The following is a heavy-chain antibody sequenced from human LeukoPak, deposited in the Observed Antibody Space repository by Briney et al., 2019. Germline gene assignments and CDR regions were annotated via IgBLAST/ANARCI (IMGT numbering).Heavy chain of an antibody. J-gene: IGHJ4*02. CDR3: ARDLPDGYSYGYVNPDY. CDR2: IRYDGSNK. D-gene: IGHD5-18*01. Sequence: GGSLRLSCAASGFTFSSYGMHWVRQAPGKGLEWVAFIRYDGSNKYYADSVKGRFTISRDNSKNTLYLQMNSLRAEDTAVYYCARDLPDGYSYGYVNPDYWGQGTLVTVSS. V-gene: IGHV3-30*02. CDR1: GFTFSSYG.